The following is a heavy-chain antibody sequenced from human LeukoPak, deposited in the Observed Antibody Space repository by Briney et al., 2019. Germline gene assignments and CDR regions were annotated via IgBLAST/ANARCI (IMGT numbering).Heavy chain of an antibody. J-gene: IGHJ4*02. CDR2: IRDTGTEM. Sequence: GGSLRLSCAASGFTFSSYAMSWVRQAPGKGLEWLSNIRDTGTEMYYAESVKGRFTISRDNAKNSLFLQMNSLRVEDTAVYYCVRDHNWSFDSWGQGTLVTVSS. CDR1: GFTFSSYA. CDR3: VRDHNWSFDS. V-gene: IGHV3-21*05. D-gene: IGHD5-24*01.